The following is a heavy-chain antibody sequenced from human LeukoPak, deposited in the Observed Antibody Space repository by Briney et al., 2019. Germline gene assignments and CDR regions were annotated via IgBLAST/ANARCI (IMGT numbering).Heavy chain of an antibody. V-gene: IGHV4-4*07. J-gene: IGHJ5*02. D-gene: IGHD4-17*01. CDR2: IYTSGST. Sequence: SETLPLTCTVSGGSISSYYWSWIRQPAGKGLEWIGRIYTSGSTNYNPSLKSRVTMSVDTSKNQFSLKLSSVTAADTAVYYCARDQFNYGEDWFDPWGQGTLVTVSS. CDR1: GGSISSYY. CDR3: ARDQFNYGEDWFDP.